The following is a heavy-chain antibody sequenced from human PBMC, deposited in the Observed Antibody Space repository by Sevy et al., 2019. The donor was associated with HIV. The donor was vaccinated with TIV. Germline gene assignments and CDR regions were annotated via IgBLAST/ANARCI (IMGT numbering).Heavy chain of an antibody. CDR3: VHSRMRGNGMDV. V-gene: IGHV2-5*02. Sequence: SGPTLVNPTQTLTLTCTFSGFSLSTAGVGVGWIRQPPGKALECLVLIYWDEDKRYRTSLRSRLTINKDTSKNQVVLTMTNMDPVDTATYYCVHSRMRGNGMDVWGQGTTVTVSS. CDR1: GFSLSTAGVG. J-gene: IGHJ6*02. CDR2: IYWDEDK.